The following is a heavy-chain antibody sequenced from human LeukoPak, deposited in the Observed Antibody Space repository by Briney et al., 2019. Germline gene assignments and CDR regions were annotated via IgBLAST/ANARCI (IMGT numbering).Heavy chain of an antibody. CDR2: LSGSGGST. Sequence: GGSLRLSCAASGFTFSSYAMSWVRQAPGKGLEWVSSLSGSGGSTYYADSVRGRFTVSRDNVKNTLYLQMNSLRAEDTAVYYCARVVRTYGPGAFDIWGQGTMVTVSS. CDR1: GFTFSSYA. D-gene: IGHD3-10*01. CDR3: ARVVRTYGPGAFDI. J-gene: IGHJ3*02. V-gene: IGHV3-23*01.